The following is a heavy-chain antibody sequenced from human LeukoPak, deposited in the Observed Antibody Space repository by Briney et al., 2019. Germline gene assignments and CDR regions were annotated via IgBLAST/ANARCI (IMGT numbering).Heavy chain of an antibody. CDR3: AKWYGGSDGSGSYPLLEDY. J-gene: IGHJ4*02. CDR1: GFTFSSYA. D-gene: IGHD3-10*01. V-gene: IGHV3-23*01. Sequence: GGSLRLSCAASGFTFSSYAMSWVRQAPGKGLEWVSAISGSGGSTYYADSVKGRFTISRDNSKNTLYLQMNSLRAEDTAVYYCAKWYGGSDGSGSYPLLEDYWGQGTLVTVSS. CDR2: ISGSGGST.